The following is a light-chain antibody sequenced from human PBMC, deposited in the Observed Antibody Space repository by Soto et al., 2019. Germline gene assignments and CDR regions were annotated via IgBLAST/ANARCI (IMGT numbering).Light chain of an antibody. J-gene: IGLJ1*01. Sequence: QSALTQPPSASGSPGQSVTISCTGTSSDVGAYNYVSWYQQHPGKAPKVIIFDVTNRPSGVSNRFSGSKSGNTASLSISGLQADDEADYYCMSYTTSSTYVFGTGTKVTVL. V-gene: IGLV2-14*03. CDR2: DVT. CDR3: MSYTTSSTYV. CDR1: SSDVGAYNY.